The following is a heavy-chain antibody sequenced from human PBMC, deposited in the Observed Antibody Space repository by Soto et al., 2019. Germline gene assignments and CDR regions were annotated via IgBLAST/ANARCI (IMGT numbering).Heavy chain of an antibody. CDR2: ISPTGNKI. CDR3: ARSFPRFTAPDS. D-gene: IGHD2-21*02. Sequence: PGGSLRLSCAASGFIFSNYEMNWVRQAPGKGLQWVSFISPTGNKIYYGESVKGRFTISGDNAKNSVFLQMNSLTAEDTAVYFCARSFPRFTAPDSWGQGTLVTVAS. CDR1: GFIFSNYE. J-gene: IGHJ5*01. V-gene: IGHV3-48*03.